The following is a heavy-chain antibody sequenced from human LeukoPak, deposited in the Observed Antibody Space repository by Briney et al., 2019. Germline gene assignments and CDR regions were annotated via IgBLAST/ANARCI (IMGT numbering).Heavy chain of an antibody. J-gene: IGHJ4*02. D-gene: IGHD3-22*01. CDR3: ARDSPAYYRYKPFDY. Sequence: SETLSLTCTVSGGSISSGDYYWSWIWQPAGKGLEWIGRIYTSGSTNYNPSLKSRVTISVDTSKNQFSLKLSSVTAADTAVYYCARDSPAYYRYKPFDYWGQGTLVTVSS. V-gene: IGHV4-61*02. CDR2: IYTSGST. CDR1: GGSISSGDYY.